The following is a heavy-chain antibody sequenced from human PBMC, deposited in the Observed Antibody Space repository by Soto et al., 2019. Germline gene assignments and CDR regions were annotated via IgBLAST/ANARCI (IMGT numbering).Heavy chain of an antibody. D-gene: IGHD3-9*01. CDR2: SYHRGSS. CDR1: GSCINSASHS. J-gene: IGHJ4*02. Sequence: PSETLSLTWTLSGSCINSASHSWGWGRHSPGNCLEWRGYSYHRGSSYYNPSLQSRVTISVDRTRAHFYLTLTSLSARDTGVYFCAKARSYDWCFDLWGLGPPVTVSS. CDR3: AKARSYDWCFDL. V-gene: IGHV4-30-2*06.